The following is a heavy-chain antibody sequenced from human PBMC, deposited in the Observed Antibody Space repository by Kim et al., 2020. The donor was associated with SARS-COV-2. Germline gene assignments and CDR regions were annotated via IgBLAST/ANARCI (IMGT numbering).Heavy chain of an antibody. D-gene: IGHD1-26*01. V-gene: IGHV3-49*02. J-gene: IGHJ6*02. CDR3: TRWEWRGYYYYGMDV. Sequence: SVKCRFTISRDDSKSIAYLQMNSLKTEDTAVYYCTRWEWRGYYYYGMDVWGQGTTVTVSS.